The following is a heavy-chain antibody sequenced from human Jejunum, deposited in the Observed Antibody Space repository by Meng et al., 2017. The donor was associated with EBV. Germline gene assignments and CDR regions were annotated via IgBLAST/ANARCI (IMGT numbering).Heavy chain of an antibody. CDR3: ARDRRVGSYDY. J-gene: IGHJ4*02. Sequence: QVQLVQSGSELREPGASVKVSCKASGYIFTTYSMNWVRQAPGQGLEWMGYISYNTGNPSYAQGFTGRFVFSWDTSVNTAYLQISSLRAEDTAVYYCARDRRVGSYDYWGQGPLVTVSS. V-gene: IGHV7-4-1*02. CDR1: GYIFTTYS. CDR2: ISYNTGNP. D-gene: IGHD1-26*01.